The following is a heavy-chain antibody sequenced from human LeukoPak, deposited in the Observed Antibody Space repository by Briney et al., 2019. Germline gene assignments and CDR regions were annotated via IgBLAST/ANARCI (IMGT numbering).Heavy chain of an antibody. CDR1: GFTFSSYS. V-gene: IGHV3-21*01. J-gene: IGHJ3*02. CDR2: ISSSSSYI. Sequence: GGSLRLSCAASGFTFSSYSMNWVRQAPGKGLEWVSSISSSSSYIYYADSVKGRFTISRDNAKNSLYLQMNSLRAEDTAVYYCARDQSTPAPRDAFDIWGQGTMFTVSS. D-gene: IGHD2-2*01. CDR3: ARDQSTPAPRDAFDI.